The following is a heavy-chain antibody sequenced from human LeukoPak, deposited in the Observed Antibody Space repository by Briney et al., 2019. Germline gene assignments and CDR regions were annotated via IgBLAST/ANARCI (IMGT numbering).Heavy chain of an antibody. CDR3: VRGPYSIHMYRYYMDV. Sequence: GGSLRLSCEASGFTSIRFPMSWVRQAPGKGVEWVSTVSVTGFDTYFADSVKGRFTISRDNSRNTVSLQMNSLRDEDTAVYYCVRGPYSIHMYRYYMDVWGKGTTVTVSS. D-gene: IGHD2-15*01. CDR2: VSVTGFDT. J-gene: IGHJ6*03. CDR1: GFTSIRFP. V-gene: IGHV3-23*01.